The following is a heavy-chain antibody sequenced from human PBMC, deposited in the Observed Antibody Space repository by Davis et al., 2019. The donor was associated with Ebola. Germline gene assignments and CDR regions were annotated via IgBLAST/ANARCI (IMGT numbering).Heavy chain of an antibody. V-gene: IGHV3-74*01. D-gene: IGHD3-16*02. CDR2: INSDGSST. J-gene: IGHJ4*02. CDR1: GFTFSSYW. CDR3: ARTTLGGVIAS. Sequence: HTGGSLRLSCAASGFTFSSYWMHWVRQAPGKGLVWVSRINSDGSSTSYADSVKGRFTISRDNAKNTLYLQMNSLRAEDTAVYYCARTTLGGVIASWGQGTLVTVSS.